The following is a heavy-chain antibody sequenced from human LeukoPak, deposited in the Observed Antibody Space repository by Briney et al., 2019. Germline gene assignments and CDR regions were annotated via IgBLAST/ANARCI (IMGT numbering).Heavy chain of an antibody. Sequence: PGGSLRLSCAASRFTVSSNYMSWVRQAPGKGLEWVSVIYSGGSTYYADSVKGRFTISRDNSKNTLYLQMNSLRAEDTAVYYCARDGVVVAAPKQYYCYYYGMDVWGQGTTVTVSS. CDR3: ARDGVVVAAPKQYYCYYYGMDV. J-gene: IGHJ6*02. D-gene: IGHD2-15*01. CDR1: RFTVSSNY. V-gene: IGHV3-66*01. CDR2: IYSGGST.